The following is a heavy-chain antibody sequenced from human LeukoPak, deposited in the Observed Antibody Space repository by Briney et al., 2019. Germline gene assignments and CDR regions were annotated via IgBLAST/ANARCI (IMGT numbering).Heavy chain of an antibody. CDR2: IYSGGGT. J-gene: IGHJ3*02. D-gene: IGHD3-10*01. Sequence: GGSLRLSCAASGIIVSSNYMSWVRQAPGKGLEWVSVIYSGGGTPYADSVKGRFTISRDNSKNALYLQMNSLRVEDTAMYYCAGPSDSGTHGAFDIWGQGTMVTVSS. CDR1: GIIVSSNY. V-gene: IGHV3-66*01. CDR3: AGPSDSGTHGAFDI.